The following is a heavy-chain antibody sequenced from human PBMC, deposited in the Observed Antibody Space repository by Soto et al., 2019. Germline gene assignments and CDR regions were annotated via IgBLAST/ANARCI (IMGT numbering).Heavy chain of an antibody. J-gene: IGHJ4*02. CDR1: GITFSSYG. D-gene: IGHD6-13*01. Sequence: SLRLSCAASGITFSSYGMHWVRQAPGKGLQWVAVISSDGKNKYYADSVKGRFTISRDDSKNTLYLQMNSLRAEDTAVYYCAKDRSRTWSFDYWGQGTLVTVSS. CDR2: ISSDGKNK. V-gene: IGHV3-30*18. CDR3: AKDRSRTWSFDY.